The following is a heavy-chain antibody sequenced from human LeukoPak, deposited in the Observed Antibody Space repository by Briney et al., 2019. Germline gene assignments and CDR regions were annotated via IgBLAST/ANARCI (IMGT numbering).Heavy chain of an antibody. Sequence: SETLSLTCAVYGGSFSGYYWSWIRQPPGKGLEWIGEINHSGSTNYNPSLKSRVTISVDTSKNQFSLKLSSVTAADTAVYYCARATVAATLWSFDYWGQGTLVTVSS. CDR2: INHSGST. CDR3: ARATVAATLWSFDY. D-gene: IGHD2-15*01. J-gene: IGHJ4*02. CDR1: GGSFSGYY. V-gene: IGHV4-34*01.